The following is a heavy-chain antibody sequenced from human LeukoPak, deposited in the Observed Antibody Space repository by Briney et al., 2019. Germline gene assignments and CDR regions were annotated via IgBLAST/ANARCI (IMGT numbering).Heavy chain of an antibody. CDR2: IYSGGTP. CDR3: ARAQTSPEGYYYYYYMDV. J-gene: IGHJ6*03. Sequence: GGSLRLSCAASGFTASSSYMSWVRQAPGKGLEWVSVIYSGGTPYYADSVKGRFTISRDHSKNTLYLQMNSLRAEDTAVYYCARAQTSPEGYYYYYYMDVWGKGTTVTVSS. V-gene: IGHV3-53*01. CDR1: GFTASSSY.